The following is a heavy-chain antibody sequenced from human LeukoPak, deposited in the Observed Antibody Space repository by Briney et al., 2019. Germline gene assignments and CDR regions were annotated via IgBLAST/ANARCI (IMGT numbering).Heavy chain of an antibody. Sequence: GGSLRLSCAASGFTFSNYAMSWVRQAPGKGLEWVSAISGSGDSTYYADSVKGRFTISRDSSMETLYLQMNSLRAEDTAVYYCAKLLGTMIVVVPDYWGQGTLVTVSS. CDR2: ISGSGDST. J-gene: IGHJ4*02. D-gene: IGHD3-22*01. CDR1: GFTFSNYA. V-gene: IGHV3-23*01. CDR3: AKLLGTMIVVVPDY.